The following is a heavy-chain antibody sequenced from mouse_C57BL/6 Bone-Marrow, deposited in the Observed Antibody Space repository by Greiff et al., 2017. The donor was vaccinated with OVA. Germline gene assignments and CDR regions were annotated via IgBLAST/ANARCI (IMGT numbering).Heavy chain of an antibody. D-gene: IGHD2-12*01. J-gene: IGHJ4*01. V-gene: IGHV1-85*01. CDR1: GYAFTSYD. CDR2: IYPGDGNT. Sequence: VQLQESGPELVKPGASVKLSCKASGYAFTSYDINWVKQRPGQGLEWIGWIYPGDGNTKYNEKFKGKATLTVDTSSSTAYMELHSLTSEDSAVYFCARPLRPYWGQGTSVTVSS. CDR3: ARPLRPY.